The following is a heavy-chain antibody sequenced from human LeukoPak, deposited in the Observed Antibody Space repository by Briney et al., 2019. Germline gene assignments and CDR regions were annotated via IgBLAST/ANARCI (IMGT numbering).Heavy chain of an antibody. CDR1: GGSISSYY. CDR2: IYYSGST. D-gene: IGHD3-10*01. Sequence: RSSETLSLTCTVSGGSISSYYWSWIRQPPGKGLEWIGYIYYSGSTNYNPSLKSRVTISVDTSKNQFSLKLSSVTAADTAVYYCAAVRGWYFDLWGRGTLVTVSS. CDR3: AAVRGWYFDL. V-gene: IGHV4-59*08. J-gene: IGHJ2*01.